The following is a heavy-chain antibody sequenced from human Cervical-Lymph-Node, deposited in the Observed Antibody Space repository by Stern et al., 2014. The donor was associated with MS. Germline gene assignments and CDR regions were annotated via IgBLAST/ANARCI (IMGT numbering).Heavy chain of an antibody. Sequence: VQLVQSGPEVQKPGASVRISCKASGYTFTSHYMHWVRQAPGQGLEWMGLINPSTGSSIYAQRFQGRLAMTRDTSSTTVYLELTTLTAEETALYFCARDVASKYYFDYWGQGTLVTVSS. D-gene: IGHD2-21*01. CDR1: GYTFTSHY. CDR3: ARDVASKYYFDY. V-gene: IGHV1-46*01. CDR2: INPSTGSS. J-gene: IGHJ4*02.